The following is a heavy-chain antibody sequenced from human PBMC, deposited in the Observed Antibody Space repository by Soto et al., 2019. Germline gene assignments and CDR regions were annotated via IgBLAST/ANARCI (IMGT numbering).Heavy chain of an antibody. CDR2: IIPILGIA. CDR1: GGTFGSYT. D-gene: IGHD5-18*01. CDR3: ARAYVDTAMGRTYNWFDP. Sequence: SVKVSCKASGGTFGSYTISWVRQAPGQGLEWMGRIIPILGIANYAQKFQGRLTITADKSTSTAYMELSSLRSEDTAVYYGARAYVDTAMGRTYNWFDPWGQGTLVTVSS. V-gene: IGHV1-69*02. J-gene: IGHJ5*02.